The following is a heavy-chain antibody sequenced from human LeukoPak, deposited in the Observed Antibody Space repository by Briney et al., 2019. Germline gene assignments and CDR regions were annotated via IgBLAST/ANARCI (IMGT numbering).Heavy chain of an antibody. CDR2: IKQDGSEK. Sequence: GGSLRLSCAASGFTFSSYWMSWVRQAPGKGLEWVANIKQDGSEKYYVDSVKGRFTISRDNAKNSLYLQINSLRAEDTAVYYCARDLGRYSSCLDYWGQGTLVTVSS. J-gene: IGHJ4*02. D-gene: IGHD6-13*01. V-gene: IGHV3-7*05. CDR3: ARDLGRYSSCLDY. CDR1: GFTFSSYW.